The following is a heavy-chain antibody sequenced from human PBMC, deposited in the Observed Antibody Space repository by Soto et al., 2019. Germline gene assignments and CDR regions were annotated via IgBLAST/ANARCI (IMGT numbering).Heavy chain of an antibody. CDR1: GFTFSSYG. CDR2: ISYDGSNK. Sequence: GGSLRLSCAASGFTFSSYGMHWVRQAPGKGLEWVAVISYDGSNKYYADSVKGRFTISRDNSKNTLYLQMNSLRADDTAVFYCATLTLAAADYFDYWGQGTLVTVSS. D-gene: IGHD6-13*01. V-gene: IGHV3-30*03. CDR3: ATLTLAAADYFDY. J-gene: IGHJ4*02.